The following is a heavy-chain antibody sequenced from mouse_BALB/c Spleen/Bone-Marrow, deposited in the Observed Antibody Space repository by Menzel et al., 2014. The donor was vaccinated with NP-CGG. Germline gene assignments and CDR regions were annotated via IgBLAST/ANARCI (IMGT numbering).Heavy chain of an antibody. CDR3: ARYGGRYYAMDY. CDR2: IDPANGNT. Sequence: VQLKQSGAELVKPGASVKLSCTASGFNIKDTYMHWVKLRPEQGLEWIGRIDPANGNTNYDPRFQGKATITADTSSNTAYLQLSSLTSEDTAVYYCARYGGRYYAMDYWGQGTSVTVSS. CDR1: GFNIKDTY. D-gene: IGHD1-1*01. J-gene: IGHJ4*01. V-gene: IGHV14-3*02.